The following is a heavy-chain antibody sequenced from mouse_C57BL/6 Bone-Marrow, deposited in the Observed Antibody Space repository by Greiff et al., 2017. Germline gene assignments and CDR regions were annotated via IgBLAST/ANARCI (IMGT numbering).Heavy chain of an antibody. CDR1: GFTFSSYA. V-gene: IGHV5-4*01. CDR2: ISDGGSYT. Sequence: EVKVVESGGGLVKPGGSLKLSCAASGFTFSSYAMSWVRQTPEKRLEWVANISDGGSYTYYTDNVKGLFTFSRDNAKNNLYLQMSHLKSEDTAMYSCARDDYAMDYWGQGTSVTVSS. J-gene: IGHJ4*01. CDR3: ARDDYAMDY.